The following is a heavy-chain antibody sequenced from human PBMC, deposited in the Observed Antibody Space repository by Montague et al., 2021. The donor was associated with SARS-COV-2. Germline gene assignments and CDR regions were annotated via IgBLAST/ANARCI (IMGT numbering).Heavy chain of an antibody. D-gene: IGHD3-3*01. V-gene: IGHV4-34*01. CDR3: ARGYQLRFLEWSSRQSTFDY. CDR2: INHSGST. J-gene: IGHJ4*02. CDR1: GGSFSGYY. Sequence: SETLSLTCAVYGGSFSGYYWSWTRQSPGKGLEWIGEINHSGSTNYNPSLKSRVTISVDTSKNQFSLKLSSVTAADTAVYYCARGYQLRFLEWSSRQSTFDYWGQGTLVTVSS.